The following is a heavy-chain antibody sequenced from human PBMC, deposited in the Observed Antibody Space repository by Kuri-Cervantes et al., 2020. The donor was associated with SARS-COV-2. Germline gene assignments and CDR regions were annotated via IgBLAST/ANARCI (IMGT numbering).Heavy chain of an antibody. CDR2: IKQDGSEK. V-gene: IGHV3-7*01. CDR1: GFTSSNAW. CDR3: ARDPAAGLYYYYMDV. Sequence: GESLKISCAASGFTSSNAWMSWVRQAPGKGLEWVANIKQDGSEKYYVDSVKGRFTISRDNAKNSLYLQMNSLRAEDTAVYYCARDPAAGLYYYYMDVWGKGTTVTVSS. J-gene: IGHJ6*03. D-gene: IGHD6-13*01.